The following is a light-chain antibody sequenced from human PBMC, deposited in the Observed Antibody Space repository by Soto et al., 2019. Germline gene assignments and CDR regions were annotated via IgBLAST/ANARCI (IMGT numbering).Light chain of an antibody. CDR2: YTT. Sequence: QAVVTQEPSLTVSPGGTVTLTCGSSTVAVTNGHYPYWFQQKPGQAPRTLIYYTTNRHSWTPARFSGSLLGGKAALTLSGAQPEDEAGYYCLLSYNGPYVFGTGTKVTVL. J-gene: IGLJ1*01. CDR3: LLSYNGPYV. CDR1: TVAVTNGHY. V-gene: IGLV7-46*01.